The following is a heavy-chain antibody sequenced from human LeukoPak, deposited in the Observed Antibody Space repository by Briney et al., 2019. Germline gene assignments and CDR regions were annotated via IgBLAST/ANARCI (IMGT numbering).Heavy chain of an antibody. CDR3: ARESIAAAGTDY. V-gene: IGHV1-18*01. CDR2: ISAYNGNT. J-gene: IGHJ4*02. D-gene: IGHD6-13*01. Sequence: SVKVSCKSSGYSLSSYGISWVRQAPGQGLEWMGWISAYNGNTNYAQKLQGRVTMTTDTSTSTAYMELRSLRSDDTAVYYCARESIAAAGTDYWGQGTLVTVSS. CDR1: GYSLSSYG.